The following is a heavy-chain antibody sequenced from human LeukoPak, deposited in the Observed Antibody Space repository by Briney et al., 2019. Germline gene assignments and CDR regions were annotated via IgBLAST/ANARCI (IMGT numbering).Heavy chain of an antibody. CDR3: ARHLQQNSSGYYRYYFDY. CDR1: DGSISSGSFY. CDR2: IYTSGST. J-gene: IGHJ4*02. Sequence: SETLSLTCTVSDGSISSGSFYWSWVRQPAGKGLELIGRIYTSGSTNYNPSLKSRVTISVDTSKNQFSLKLSFVTAADTAVYYCARHLQQNSSGYYRYYFDYWGQGTLVTVSS. D-gene: IGHD3-22*01. V-gene: IGHV4-61*02.